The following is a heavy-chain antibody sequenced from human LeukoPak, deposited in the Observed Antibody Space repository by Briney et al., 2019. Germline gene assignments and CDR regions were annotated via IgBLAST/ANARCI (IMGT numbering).Heavy chain of an antibody. D-gene: IGHD6-13*01. CDR2: ISGGGVNT. J-gene: IGHJ4*02. V-gene: IGHV3-23*01. Sequence: GGSLRHSCAASGFTFSSYAMSWVRQAPGKGLEWVSAISGGGVNTYYADSVKGRFTISRDNSKNTLSLQMNSLRAEDTAVYYCAKTGRGPAAGTGSFFDYWGQGTLVTVSS. CDR1: GFTFSSYA. CDR3: AKTGRGPAAGTGSFFDY.